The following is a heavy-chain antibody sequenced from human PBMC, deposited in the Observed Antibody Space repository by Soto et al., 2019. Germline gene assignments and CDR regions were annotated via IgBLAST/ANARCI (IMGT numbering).Heavy chain of an antibody. CDR1: GFTFSSYG. J-gene: IGHJ6*02. Sequence: QVQLVESGGGVVQPGRSLRLSGAASGFTFSSYGMHWVRQAPGKGLEWVAVVSYDGSKRYYADSVKGRFTISRDNSKNTLYLQMNSLRAEDTAVYYCARDPLRGVRVVITYFYGMDVWGQGTTVTVSS. CDR2: VSYDGSKR. CDR3: ARDPLRGVRVVITYFYGMDV. D-gene: IGHD3-10*01. V-gene: IGHV3-30*03.